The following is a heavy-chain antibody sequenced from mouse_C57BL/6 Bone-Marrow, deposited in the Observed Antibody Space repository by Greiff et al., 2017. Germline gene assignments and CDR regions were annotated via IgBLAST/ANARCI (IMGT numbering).Heavy chain of an antibody. D-gene: IGHD1-1*01. V-gene: IGHV5-16*01. CDR1: GFTFSDYY. Sequence: EVMLVESEGGLVQPGSSMKLSCTASGFTFSDYYMAWVRQVPEKGLEWVANINYDGSSTYYLDYLKSRFIISRDNAKNILYLQMSSLKSEDTATYYCAREGTTVIAYWYFDVWGTGTTVTVSS. J-gene: IGHJ1*03. CDR2: INYDGSST. CDR3: AREGTTVIAYWYFDV.